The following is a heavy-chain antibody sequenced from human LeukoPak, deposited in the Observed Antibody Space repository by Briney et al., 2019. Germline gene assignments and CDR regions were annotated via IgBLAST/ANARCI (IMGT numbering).Heavy chain of an antibody. Sequence: GGSLRLSCAVSEFTFSSYSMHWVRQAPGKGLEWVSSISSSSTYIYFADSVKGRFTISRDNAKNSLYLQMNSLRAEDTAVYYCANADYGGNWYYYYGMDVWGQGTTVTVSS. CDR2: ISSSSTYI. CDR1: EFTFSSYS. D-gene: IGHD4-23*01. CDR3: ANADYGGNWYYYYGMDV. V-gene: IGHV3-21*01. J-gene: IGHJ6*02.